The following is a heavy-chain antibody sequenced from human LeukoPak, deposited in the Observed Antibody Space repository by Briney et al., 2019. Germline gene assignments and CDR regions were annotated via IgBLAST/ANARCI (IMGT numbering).Heavy chain of an antibody. J-gene: IGHJ4*02. Sequence: GESLMISCKGSGYSFTSYWIGWVRQMPGKGLEWMGIIYPGDSDTRYSPSFQGQVTISADKSISTAYLQWSSLKASDTAMYYCARQDATMVRGVIIYYFDYWGQGTLVTVSS. V-gene: IGHV5-51*01. CDR1: GYSFTSYW. CDR3: ARQDATMVRGVIIYYFDY. D-gene: IGHD3-10*01. CDR2: IYPGDSDT.